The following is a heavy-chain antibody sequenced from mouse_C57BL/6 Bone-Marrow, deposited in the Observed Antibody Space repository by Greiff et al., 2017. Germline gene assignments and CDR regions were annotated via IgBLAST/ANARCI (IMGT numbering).Heavy chain of an antibody. J-gene: IGHJ2*01. CDR3: ARVVYYYGSSFDY. Sequence: EVQLVESGGGLVKPGGSLKLSCAASGFTFSSYAMSWVRPTPEKRLEWVATISDGGSYTYYPDHVQGRFTISRDNAKNNLYLQMSHLKSEDTAMYYCARVVYYYGSSFDYWGQGTTLTVSS. V-gene: IGHV5-4*01. CDR2: ISDGGSYT. D-gene: IGHD1-1*01. CDR1: GFTFSSYA.